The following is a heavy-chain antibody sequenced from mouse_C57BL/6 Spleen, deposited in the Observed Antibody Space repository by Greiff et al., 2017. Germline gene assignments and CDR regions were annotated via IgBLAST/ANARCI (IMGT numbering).Heavy chain of an antibody. CDR3: ARSLYYGYDGRDYYAMDY. Sequence: EVHLVESGGGLVQPGGSLSLSCAASGFTFTDYYMSWVRQPPGKALEWLGFIRNKANGYTTEYSASVKGRFTISRDNSQSILYLQMNALRAEDSATYYCARSLYYGYDGRDYYAMDYWGQGTSVTVSS. J-gene: IGHJ4*01. CDR2: IRNKANGYTT. V-gene: IGHV7-3*01. D-gene: IGHD2-2*01. CDR1: GFTFTDYY.